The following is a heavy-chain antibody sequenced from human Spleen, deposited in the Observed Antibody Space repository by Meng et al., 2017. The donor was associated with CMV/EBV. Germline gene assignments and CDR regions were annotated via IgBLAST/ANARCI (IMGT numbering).Heavy chain of an antibody. Sequence: GGPLRLSCAASGFTLSSYWMSWVRQAPGKGLEWVANIRQDGSEKYYVDSVKGRFTISRDSAKNSLYLEMNSLSGEDTAVYYCAREKYGGAYFDYWGQGTLVTVSS. V-gene: IGHV3-7*01. D-gene: IGHD4-23*01. CDR1: GFTLSSYW. CDR3: AREKYGGAYFDY. CDR2: IRQDGSEK. J-gene: IGHJ4*02.